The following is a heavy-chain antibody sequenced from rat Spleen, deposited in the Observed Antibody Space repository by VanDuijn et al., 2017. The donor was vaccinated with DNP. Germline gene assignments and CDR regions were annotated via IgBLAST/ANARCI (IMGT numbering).Heavy chain of an antibody. CDR2: INKDGSTI. D-gene: IGHD1-1*01. V-gene: IGHV4-2*01. J-gene: IGHJ1*01. CDR1: GFIFNDYW. CDR3: ARGPLLEVTTACYFDY. Sequence: EVKLVESGGGLVQPGRSLKLPCTASGFIFNDYWMGWVRQAPGKGLEGIAEINKDGSTINYTPSLKEKLTISRDNAQNTLYLQMSKLGSEDTAIYYCARGPLLEVTTACYFDYWGPGTMVTVSS.